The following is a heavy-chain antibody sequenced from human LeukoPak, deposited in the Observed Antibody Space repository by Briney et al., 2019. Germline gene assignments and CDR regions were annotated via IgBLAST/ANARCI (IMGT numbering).Heavy chain of an antibody. J-gene: IGHJ4*02. CDR1: GFTFSSYS. CDR3: ARIAYAATVSYYDY. V-gene: IGHV3-21*01. Sequence: GGSLRLSCAASGFTFSSYSMNWVRQAPGKGLEWVSSISSSGTYVYYADSVKGRFTISRDNAKNSLSLQMNSLRADDAAVYYCARIAYAATVSYYDYWGQGTLVTVSS. D-gene: IGHD4-17*01. CDR2: ISSSGTYV.